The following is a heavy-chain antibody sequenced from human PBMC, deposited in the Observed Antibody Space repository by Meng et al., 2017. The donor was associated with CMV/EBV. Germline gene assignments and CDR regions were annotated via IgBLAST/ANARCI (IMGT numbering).Heavy chain of an antibody. Sequence: ASVKVSCKASGYTFTGYYMHWVRQAPGQGLEWMGWINPNSGGTNYAQKFQGRVTMTRDTSISTAYMELSRLRSEDTAVYYCARDSGYSSGWAFDYWGQGTLVTVSS. CDR1: GYTFTGYY. V-gene: IGHV1-2*02. D-gene: IGHD6-19*01. CDR3: ARDSGYSSGWAFDY. J-gene: IGHJ4*02. CDR2: INPNSGGT.